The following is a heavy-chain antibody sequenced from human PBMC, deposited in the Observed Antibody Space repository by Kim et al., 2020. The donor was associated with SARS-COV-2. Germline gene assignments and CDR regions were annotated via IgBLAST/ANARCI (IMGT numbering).Heavy chain of an antibody. Sequence: GGSLRLSCAASGFTFDDYAMHWVRQAPGKGLEWVSGISWNSGSIGYADSVKGRFTISRDNAKNSLYLQMNSLRAEDTALYYCATGMTWFGELLYQGWFDPWGQGTLVTVSS. D-gene: IGHD3-10*01. J-gene: IGHJ5*02. CDR1: GFTFDDYA. CDR3: ATGMTWFGELLYQGWFDP. V-gene: IGHV3-9*01. CDR2: ISWNSGSI.